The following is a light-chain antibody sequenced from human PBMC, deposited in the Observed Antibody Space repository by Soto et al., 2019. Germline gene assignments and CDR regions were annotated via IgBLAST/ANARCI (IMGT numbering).Light chain of an antibody. CDR1: QTIYSN. J-gene: IGKJ1*01. V-gene: IGKV3-15*01. CDR3: QQYKDWPTT. CDR2: RAS. Sequence: IGMTQSPATVSVSPGERATLSCRASQTIYSNVAWYQQRPGQPPRLLIYRASTRATGIPARFSGSGAGTDFTLTITSLQSEDFGVYFCQQYKDWPTTFGQGTKV.